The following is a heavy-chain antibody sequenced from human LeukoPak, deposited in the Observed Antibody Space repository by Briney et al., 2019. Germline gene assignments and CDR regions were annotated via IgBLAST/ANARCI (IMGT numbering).Heavy chain of an antibody. CDR2: IYYSGST. J-gene: IGHJ4*02. D-gene: IGHD3-22*01. V-gene: IGHV4-59*01. CDR1: GGSISSYY. CDR3: ARSSPYYYDSSGYYDY. Sequence: SETLSLTCAVSGGSISSYYWSWIRQPPGKGLEWIGYIYYSGSTNYNPSLKSRVTISVDTSKNQFSLKLSSVTAADTAVYYCARSSPYYYDSSGYYDYWGQGTLVTVSS.